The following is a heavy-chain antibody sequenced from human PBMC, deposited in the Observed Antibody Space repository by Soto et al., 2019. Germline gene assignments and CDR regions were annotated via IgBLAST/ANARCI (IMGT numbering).Heavy chain of an antibody. J-gene: IGHJ4*02. V-gene: IGHV4-30-4*01. Sequence: SETLSLTCTVSGGSISSGDYYWRWIRQPPGKGLEWIGYIYYSGSTYYNPSLKSRVTISVDTSKNQFSLKLSSVTAADTAVYYCAREKYYYDSSGYHYWGQGALVTVSS. CDR2: IYYSGST. CDR1: GGSISSGDYY. D-gene: IGHD3-22*01. CDR3: AREKYYYDSSGYHY.